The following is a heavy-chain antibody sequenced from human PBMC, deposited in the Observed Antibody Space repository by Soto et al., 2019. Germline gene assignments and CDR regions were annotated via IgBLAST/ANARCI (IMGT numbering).Heavy chain of an antibody. J-gene: IGHJ3*01. CDR1: GYIFNKYG. V-gene: IGHV1-18*01. Sequence: AVKVSCKASGYIFNKYGFNWVRQAPGQGLEWMGRISAFNGYTNFAQKFQGRVTLTTDTSTNTAYMELSSLRSDDTAIYHCARGRGVVIPAGTPDAFDVWGQGTMVTVSS. CDR2: ISAFNGYT. CDR3: ARGRGVVIPAGTPDAFDV. D-gene: IGHD2-21*01.